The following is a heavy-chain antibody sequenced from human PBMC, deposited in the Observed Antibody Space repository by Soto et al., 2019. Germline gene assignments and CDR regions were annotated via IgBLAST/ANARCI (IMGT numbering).Heavy chain of an antibody. CDR3: ARGSCSSTSCYKEHSFDL. CDR1: GGTFSGYA. J-gene: IGHJ4*02. Sequence: GASVKVSCKASGGTFSGYAISWVRQAPGQGLEWMGEIIPMFGTSNYAQKFQGRVTITADESTSTAYMELSSLRSEDTAVYYCARGSCSSTSCYKEHSFDLWGQGTRVTV. V-gene: IGHV1-69*13. CDR2: IIPMFGTS. D-gene: IGHD2-2*02.